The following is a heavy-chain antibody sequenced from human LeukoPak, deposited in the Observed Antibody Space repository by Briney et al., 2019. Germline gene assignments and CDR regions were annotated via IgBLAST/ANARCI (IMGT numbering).Heavy chain of an antibody. CDR3: ARVVPHWFDP. CDR2: IYYSGST. J-gene: IGHJ5*02. CDR1: GGSISSHY. D-gene: IGHD2-2*01. Sequence: SETLSLTCTVSGGSISSHYWSWLRQPPGKGLEWIGYIYYSGSTNYNPSLKSRVTISVDTSKNQFSLKLSSVTAADTAVYYCARVVPHWFDPWGQGTLVTVSS. V-gene: IGHV4-59*11.